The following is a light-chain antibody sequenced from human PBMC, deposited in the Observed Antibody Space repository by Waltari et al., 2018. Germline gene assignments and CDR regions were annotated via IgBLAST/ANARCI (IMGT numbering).Light chain of an antibody. CDR1: QNVYSH. V-gene: IGKV3-11*01. CDR2: EAS. Sequence: EVVLTQSPAALSLSPGAKVTLSCRASQNVYSHLGWYQHKPGQAPRLLIFEASHRAAGVPARFSAGGSGTEFTFTISSLEPEDFAVYFCQQRRQWPPTFGLGTRLENK. CDR3: QQRRQWPPT. J-gene: IGKJ5*01.